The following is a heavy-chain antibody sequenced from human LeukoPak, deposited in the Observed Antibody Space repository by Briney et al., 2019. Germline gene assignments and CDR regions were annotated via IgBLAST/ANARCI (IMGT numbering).Heavy chain of an antibody. CDR2: ISSNSSYI. CDR1: GFTFSSYS. D-gene: IGHD2-8*01. CDR3: ARDVLLDY. Sequence: GGSLRLSCAASGFTFSSYSMNWVRQAPGKGLEWVSSISSNSSYIYYADSVKGRFTISRDNAKNSLYLQMNSLRAEDTAVYYCARDVLLDYWGQGTLVTVSS. V-gene: IGHV3-21*01. J-gene: IGHJ4*02.